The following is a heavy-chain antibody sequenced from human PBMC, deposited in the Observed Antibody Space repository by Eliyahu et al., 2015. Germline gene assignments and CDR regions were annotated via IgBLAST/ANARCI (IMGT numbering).Heavy chain of an antibody. Sequence: QITLKESGPALVKPAETLTLICTFSGFXXTXRAVSXAWNRXPRWPASARVQASPVPTAQPQAEGSLAKATTAPATTRNQVVLTMTDMDPVETGTYYCARSTGIASRPWGFDAWGQGTLVTVSS. CDR3: ARSTGIASRPWGFDA. D-gene: IGHD6-6*01. J-gene: IGHJ5*02. V-gene: IGHV2-70*09. CDR1: GFXXTXRAVS. CDR2: SPVPTA.